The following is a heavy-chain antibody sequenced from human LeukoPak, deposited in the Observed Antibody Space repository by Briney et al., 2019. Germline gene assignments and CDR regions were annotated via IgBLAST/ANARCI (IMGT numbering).Heavy chain of an antibody. Sequence: ASVKVSCKASGFTLSSSAMQWVRQARGQRLEWRGWIVVGSDNTNYAQKFQERVTITRDMSTSTAYMELSSLRSDDTAVYYCVADPYYDASGPPRWFDPWGQGTLVTVSS. CDR2: IVVGSDNT. D-gene: IGHD3-22*01. CDR1: GFTLSSSA. V-gene: IGHV1-58*02. J-gene: IGHJ5*02. CDR3: VADPYYDASGPPRWFDP.